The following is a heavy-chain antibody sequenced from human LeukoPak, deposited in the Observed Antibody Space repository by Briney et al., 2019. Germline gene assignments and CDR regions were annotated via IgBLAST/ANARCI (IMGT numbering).Heavy chain of an antibody. CDR2: IIPIFGTA. CDR1: GGTFSSYA. CDR3: ARSPGGDGYNFDY. J-gene: IGHJ4*02. D-gene: IGHD5-24*01. Sequence: SSVKVSCKASGGTFSSYAISWVRQAPGQGLERMGGIIPIFGTANYAQKFQGRVTITTDESTSTAYMELSSLRSEDTAVYYCARSPGGDGYNFDYWGQGTLVTVSS. V-gene: IGHV1-69*05.